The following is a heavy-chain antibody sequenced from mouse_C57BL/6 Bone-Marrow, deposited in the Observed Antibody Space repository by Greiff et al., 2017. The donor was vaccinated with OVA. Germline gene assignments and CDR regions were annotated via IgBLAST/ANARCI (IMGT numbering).Heavy chain of an antibody. CDR1: GYTLTDYY. V-gene: IGHV1-26*01. CDR3: ARVPLYGSSYGWYFDV. CDR2: INPNNGGT. Sequence: EVQLQQSGPELVKPGASVKISCKASGYTLTDYYMNWVKQSHGKSLEWIGDINPNNGGTSYNQKFKGKATLTVDKSSSTAYMELRSLTSEDSAVYYCARVPLYGSSYGWYFDVWGTGTTVTVSS. J-gene: IGHJ1*03. D-gene: IGHD1-1*01.